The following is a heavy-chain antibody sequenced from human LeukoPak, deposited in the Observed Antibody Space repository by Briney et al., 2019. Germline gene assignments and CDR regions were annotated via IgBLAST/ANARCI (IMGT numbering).Heavy chain of an antibody. CDR3: ASRSSVAGSGPG. Sequence: GGSLRLSCVASGFTFSSYWMSWVRQAPGKGLEWVANIKQDGSEKYYVDSVKGRFTISRDNAKNSVYLQMNSLRAEDTAVYYCASRSSVAGSGPGWGQGTLVTVSS. V-gene: IGHV3-7*01. D-gene: IGHD6-13*01. CDR2: IKQDGSEK. J-gene: IGHJ4*02. CDR1: GFTFSSYW.